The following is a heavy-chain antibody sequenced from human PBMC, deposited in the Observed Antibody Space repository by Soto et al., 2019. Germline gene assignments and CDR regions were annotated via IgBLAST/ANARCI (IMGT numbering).Heavy chain of an antibody. CDR2: IEQHESEK. CDR1: GFIFSSYW. Sequence: PGGSVRLSCTASGFIFSSYWMNWVRQAPGEGLEWVANIEQHESEKYYVDSVKGRFTISRDNAKNSLYLQMNSLRAEDTAAYYCARGPLDYWGQGTLVTVSS. J-gene: IGHJ4*02. CDR3: ARGPLDY. V-gene: IGHV3-7*03.